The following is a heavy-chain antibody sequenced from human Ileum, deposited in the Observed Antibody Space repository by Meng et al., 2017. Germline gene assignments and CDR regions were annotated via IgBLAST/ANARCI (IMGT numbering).Heavy chain of an antibody. Sequence: ASVKVSCKASGYTFTKHIITWVRQAPGQGLEWMAWISPYNGDTYYAQKFQDRVTMTTDTSTRTAYMDLRNLRSDDTAIYYCARVLGSGSYYRYYFDYWGQGKLVTVSS. CDR1: GYTFTKHI. CDR3: ARVLGSGSYYRYYFDY. J-gene: IGHJ4*02. D-gene: IGHD3-10*01. V-gene: IGHV1-18*01. CDR2: ISPYNGDT.